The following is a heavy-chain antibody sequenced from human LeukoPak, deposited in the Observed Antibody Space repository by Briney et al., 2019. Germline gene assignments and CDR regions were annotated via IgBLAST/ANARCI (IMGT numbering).Heavy chain of an antibody. D-gene: IGHD3-10*01. CDR3: ARGPYGSGISNWFDP. CDR1: GVSISSYY. V-gene: IGHV4-59*01. CDR2: IYHSGST. J-gene: IGHJ5*02. Sequence: SETLSLTCTVSGVSISSYYWSWIRQPPGKGLEWIGYIYHSGSTNYNPSLKSRVTMSVDTSKNQLFLNLRSVTTADTAVYYCARGPYGSGISNWFDPWGQGTLVIVSS.